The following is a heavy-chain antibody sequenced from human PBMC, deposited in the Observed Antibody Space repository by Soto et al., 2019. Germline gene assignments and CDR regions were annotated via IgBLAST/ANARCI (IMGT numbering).Heavy chain of an antibody. CDR3: ARGQRYFDWLLWAFDY. CDR2: INHSGST. J-gene: IGHJ4*02. V-gene: IGHV4-34*01. CDR1: GGSFSGYY. D-gene: IGHD3-9*01. Sequence: SETLSLTCAVYGGSFSGYYWSWIRQPPGKGLEWIGEINHSGSTNYNPSLKSRVTISVDTSKNQFSLKLSSVTAADTAVYYCARGQRYFDWLLWAFDYWGQGTLVTVSS.